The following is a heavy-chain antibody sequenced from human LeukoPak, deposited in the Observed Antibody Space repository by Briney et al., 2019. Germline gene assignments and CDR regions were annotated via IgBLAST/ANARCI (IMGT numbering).Heavy chain of an antibody. CDR3: AKDLRYYDSSGFPPFDY. V-gene: IGHV3-74*01. CDR1: GFTFSSYW. D-gene: IGHD3-22*01. J-gene: IGHJ4*02. Sequence: PGGSLRLSCAASGFTFSSYWMHWVRQAPGKGLVWVSRINSDGSSTSYADSVKGRFTISRDNSKNTLYLQMNSLRAEDTAVYYCAKDLRYYDSSGFPPFDYWGQGTLVTVSS. CDR2: INSDGSST.